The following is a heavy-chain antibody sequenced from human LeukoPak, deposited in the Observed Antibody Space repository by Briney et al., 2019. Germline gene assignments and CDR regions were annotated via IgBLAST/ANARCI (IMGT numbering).Heavy chain of an antibody. J-gene: IGHJ4*02. Sequence: DSVKGRFTISRDNSKNTLFLQMNSQRAADTAVYYCARDLGYYDSEGYWGQGTLVTVSS. V-gene: IGHV3-30*01. CDR3: ARDLGYYDSEGY. D-gene: IGHD5-12*01.